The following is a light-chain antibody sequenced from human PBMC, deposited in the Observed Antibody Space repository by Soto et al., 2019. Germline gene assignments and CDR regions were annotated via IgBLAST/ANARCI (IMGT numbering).Light chain of an antibody. V-gene: IGLV2-14*01. J-gene: IGLJ1*01. Sequence: ALTQPASVSGSPGQSITISCTGTSSDVGGYNYVSWYQQHPGKAPKLMIYEVSNRPSGVSNRFSGSKSGNTASLTISGLHTEDEADYYCSSYTSSSTLVFGTGTKVTVL. CDR3: SSYTSSSTLV. CDR1: SSDVGGYNY. CDR2: EVS.